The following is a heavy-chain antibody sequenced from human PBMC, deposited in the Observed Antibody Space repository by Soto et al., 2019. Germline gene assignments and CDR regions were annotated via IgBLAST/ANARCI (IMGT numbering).Heavy chain of an antibody. CDR1: GYTFTGYD. V-gene: IGHV1-2*04. CDR2: INPNSGGT. Sequence: ASVKVSCKASGYTFTGYDMHWVRQAPGQGLEWMGWINPNSGGTNYAQKFQGWVTMTRDTSISTAYMELSRLRSDDTAVYYCARDPSIAAAGTWNWFDPWGQGTLVTVSS. J-gene: IGHJ5*02. D-gene: IGHD6-13*01. CDR3: ARDPSIAAAGTWNWFDP.